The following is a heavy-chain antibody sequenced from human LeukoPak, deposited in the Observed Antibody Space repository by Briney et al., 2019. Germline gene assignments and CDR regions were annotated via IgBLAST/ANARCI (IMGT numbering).Heavy chain of an antibody. J-gene: IGHJ4*02. CDR1: GYTFTSYD. CDR3: ARANGDSSYFDY. V-gene: IGHV1-8*01. Sequence: GASVTVSCKASGYTFTSYDINWVRQATGQGLEWMGWMNPNSGNTGYAQKFQGRVTMTRNTSISTAYMELSSLRSEDTAVYYCARANGDSSYFDYWGQGTLATVSS. D-gene: IGHD4-17*01. CDR2: MNPNSGNT.